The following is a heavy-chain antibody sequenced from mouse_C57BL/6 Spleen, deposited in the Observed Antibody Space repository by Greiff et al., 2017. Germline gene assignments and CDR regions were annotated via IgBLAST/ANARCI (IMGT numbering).Heavy chain of an antibody. CDR2: IDPSDSYT. V-gene: IGHV1-59*01. CDR1: GYTFTSYW. CDR3: ARNGYYVGMDY. J-gene: IGHJ4*01. D-gene: IGHD2-3*01. Sequence: VKLQQPGAELVRPGTSVKLSCKASGYTFTSYWMHWVKQRPGQGLEWIGVIDPSDSYTNYNQKFKGKATLTVDTSSSTAYMQLSSLTSEDSAVYYCARNGYYVGMDYWGQGTSVTVSS.